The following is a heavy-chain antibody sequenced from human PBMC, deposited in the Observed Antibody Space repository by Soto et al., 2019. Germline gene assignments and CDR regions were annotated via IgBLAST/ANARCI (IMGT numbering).Heavy chain of an antibody. J-gene: IGHJ4*01. V-gene: IGHV3-7*01. CDR1: EVTCIGFG. Sequence: GSRRHSCTAAEVTCIGFGMTSIRQTPGKGLEWVANIKHDGSEKDYVESGKARFTISRDNARNSLFLEMKSLRSEDTAVYSCVRDRSGRYLEVFAYWGHGTLVTVSS. CDR2: IKHDGSEK. CDR3: VRDRSGRYLEVFAY. D-gene: IGHD1-26*01.